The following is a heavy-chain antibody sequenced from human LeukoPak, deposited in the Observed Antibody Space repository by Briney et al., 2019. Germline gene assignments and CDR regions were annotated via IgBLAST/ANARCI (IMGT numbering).Heavy chain of an antibody. Sequence: PSETLSLTCTVSGGSISSYYWSWIRQPPGKGLEWIGYIYYSGSTNYNPSLKSRVTISVDTSKNQFSLKLSSVTAAGTAVYYCARRAGYYYGMDVWGQGTTVTVSS. CDR1: GGSISSYY. CDR2: IYYSGST. D-gene: IGHD6-19*01. J-gene: IGHJ6*02. CDR3: ARRAGYYYGMDV. V-gene: IGHV4-59*08.